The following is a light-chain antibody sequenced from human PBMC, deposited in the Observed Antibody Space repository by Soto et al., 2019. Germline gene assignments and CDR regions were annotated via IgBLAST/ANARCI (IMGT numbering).Light chain of an antibody. CDR3: QQFNSSPIP. V-gene: IGKV1-9*01. CDR1: QGIANF. J-gene: IGKJ3*01. CDR2: GAS. Sequence: IQLTQSPSSLSASVGDRVTISCRASQGIANFLAWYQQKPGKAPKLLIYGASTLQSGVPSRFSGSGSGTVFTLPISTLQPEDFATYYCQQFNSSPIPFGPGTRVDI.